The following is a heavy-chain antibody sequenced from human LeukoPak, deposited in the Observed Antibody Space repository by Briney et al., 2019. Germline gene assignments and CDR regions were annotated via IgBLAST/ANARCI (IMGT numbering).Heavy chain of an antibody. J-gene: IGHJ3*02. CDR3: ATDTGYSRGTDAFDI. CDR2: ISSSSSYI. CDR1: GFTFSSYS. Sequence: GGSLGLSCAASGFTFSSYSMNWVRQAPGKGLEWVSSISSSSSYIYYADSVKCRFTTSRDNSKNTLYLQMNSLRAEDTAVYYCATDTGYSRGTDAFDIWGQGTMVTVSS. V-gene: IGHV3-21*04. D-gene: IGHD6-13*01.